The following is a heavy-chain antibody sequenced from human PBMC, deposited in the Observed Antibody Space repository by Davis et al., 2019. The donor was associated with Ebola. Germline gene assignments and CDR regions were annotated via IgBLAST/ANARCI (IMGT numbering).Heavy chain of an antibody. D-gene: IGHD7-27*01. V-gene: IGHV1-3*01. CDR1: GYTFTSYA. CDR2: IKAGNGYT. Sequence: ASSVHVSCMASGYTFTSYALHPLRQPPGQRFDWMGWIKAGNGYTKYSQNFQDRVTITRETSASTAYMELSSLRSEDTAVYYCARAAKLGGMDVWGQGSTVTVSS. CDR3: ARAAKLGGMDV. J-gene: IGHJ6*02.